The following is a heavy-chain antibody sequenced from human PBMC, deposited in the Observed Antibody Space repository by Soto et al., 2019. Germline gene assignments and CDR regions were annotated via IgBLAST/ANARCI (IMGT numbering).Heavy chain of an antibody. CDR1: GFTFRSYA. D-gene: IGHD6-19*01. Sequence: EVQLVESGGGLVQPGGSLRLSCAASGFTFRSYAMSWVRQAPGKGLEWVSSISGSGGSPFYVDSVKGRFTISRDNSKSTLHTQMTMPRAADTAIYYCAKDTAVAGTFLVTLDSGGQGSRVTVSS. CDR2: ISGSGGSP. V-gene: IGHV3-23*04. J-gene: IGHJ1*01. CDR3: AKDTAVAGTFLVTLDS.